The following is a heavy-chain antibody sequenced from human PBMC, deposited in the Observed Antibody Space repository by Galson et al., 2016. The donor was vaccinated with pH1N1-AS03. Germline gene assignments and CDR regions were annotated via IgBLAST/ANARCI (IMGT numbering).Heavy chain of an antibody. CDR1: GFNLRTQW. Sequence: SLRLSCAASGFNLRTQWMSWVRQAPGKGLEWVAAISHDGREKFYLDSVKARFTISRDNDANSVFLDMTSLRLEDSAVYYCARDRASFCSGGACFSEEYFLHWGQGSLVTVSS. V-gene: IGHV3-7*01. CDR3: ARDRASFCSGGACFSEEYFLH. J-gene: IGHJ1*01. CDR2: ISHDGREK. D-gene: IGHD2-15*01.